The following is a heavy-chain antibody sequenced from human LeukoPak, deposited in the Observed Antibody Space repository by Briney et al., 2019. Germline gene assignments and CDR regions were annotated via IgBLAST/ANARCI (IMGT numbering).Heavy chain of an antibody. CDR3: AKAGGGD. J-gene: IGHJ4*02. CDR1: EFLFSSFG. V-gene: IGHV3-30*02. CDR2: IRYDGSNK. Sequence: GGSLRLSCAASEFLFSSFGMHWARQAPGKGLDWVAFIRYDGSNKYYADSVKGRFTISRDNSKNTLYLQMNSLRGEDTALYYCAKAGGGDWGQGTLVTVSS. D-gene: IGHD3-16*01.